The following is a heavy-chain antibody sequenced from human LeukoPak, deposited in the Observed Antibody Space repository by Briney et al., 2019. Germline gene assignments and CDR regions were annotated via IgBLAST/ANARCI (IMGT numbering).Heavy chain of an antibody. CDR3: AKVGYGDYGLDY. CDR2: ISGSGGST. V-gene: IGHV3-23*01. J-gene: IGHJ4*02. CDR1: GFTFSSYA. D-gene: IGHD4-17*01. Sequence: GGSLRLSCAASGFTFSSYAMSWVRQAPGKGLEWVSAISGSGGSTYYADSVKGRFTISRDNSKNTVYLQMNSLRAEDTAVYYCAKVGYGDYGLDYWGQGTLVTAPS.